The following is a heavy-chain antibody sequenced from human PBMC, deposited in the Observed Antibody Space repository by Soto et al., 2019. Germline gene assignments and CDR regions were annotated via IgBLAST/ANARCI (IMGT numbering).Heavy chain of an antibody. CDR2: INHSGST. CDR1: GGSFSGYY. D-gene: IGHD6-19*01. V-gene: IGHV4-34*01. Sequence: QVQLQQWGAGLLKPSETLSLTCAVSGGSFSGYYWSWIRQPPGMGLEWIGEINHSGSTSYNPSLKSRVTMSTDTSKNQFSLRLTSVTAADTAVYYCANLKDSSGWYYFEYWGQGTLVTVSS. J-gene: IGHJ4*02. CDR3: ANLKDSSGWYYFEY.